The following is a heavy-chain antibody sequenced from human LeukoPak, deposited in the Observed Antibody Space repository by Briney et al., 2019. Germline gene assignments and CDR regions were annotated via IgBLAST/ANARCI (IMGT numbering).Heavy chain of an antibody. CDR2: ITGSGGST. Sequence: GGSLRLSCAASGFTFSSYAMSWVRQSPGKGLEWVSGITGSGGSTYYADSVKGRFTISRDNSKDTLYLQMNSLRAEDTAVYYCAKDLLYSSSSAVDSWGQGSLVTVSS. V-gene: IGHV3-23*01. CDR3: AKDLLYSSSSAVDS. J-gene: IGHJ4*02. D-gene: IGHD6-13*01. CDR1: GFTFSSYA.